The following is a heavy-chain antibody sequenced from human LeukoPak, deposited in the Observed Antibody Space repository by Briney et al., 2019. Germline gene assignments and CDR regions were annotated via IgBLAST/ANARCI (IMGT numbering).Heavy chain of an antibody. CDR3: ARGPLGRFLEWFPPDY. Sequence: PSETLSLTCTVSGGSISSYYWSWIRQPPGKGLEWIGYIYYSGSTNYNPSLKSRVTISVDTSKNQFSLKLSSVTAADTAVYYCARGPLGRFLEWFPPDYWGQGTLVTVSS. CDR2: IYYSGST. D-gene: IGHD3-3*01. J-gene: IGHJ4*02. V-gene: IGHV4-59*01. CDR1: GGSISSYY.